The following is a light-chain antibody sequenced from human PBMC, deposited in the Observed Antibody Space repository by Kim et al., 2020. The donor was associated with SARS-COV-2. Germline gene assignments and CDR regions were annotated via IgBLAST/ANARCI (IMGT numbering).Light chain of an antibody. J-gene: IGLJ2*01. CDR1: TSNIGTNY. CDR2: DTS. CDR3: ATWDSGLSAGV. Sequence: GQMVTFSSSGSTSNIGTNYVSWYQQLPGTAPKLLVYDTSERPSGVPDRFSGSKSGTSATLDITGLQTGDEAQYYCATWDSGLSAGVFGGGTQLTVL. V-gene: IGLV1-51*01.